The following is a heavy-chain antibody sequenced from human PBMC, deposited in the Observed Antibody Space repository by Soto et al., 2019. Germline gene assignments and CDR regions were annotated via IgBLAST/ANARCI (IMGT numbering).Heavy chain of an antibody. V-gene: IGHV3-21*01. J-gene: IGHJ6*02. CDR3: ARDPAAYYDILTGPKIYYGMDV. Sequence: LRLSCAASGFTFSSYSMNWVRQAPGKGLEWVSSISSSSSYIYYADSVKGRFTISRDNAKNSLYLQMNSLRAEDTAVYYCARDPAAYYDILTGPKIYYGMDVWGQGTTVTVSS. CDR1: GFTFSSYS. D-gene: IGHD3-9*01. CDR2: ISSSSSYI.